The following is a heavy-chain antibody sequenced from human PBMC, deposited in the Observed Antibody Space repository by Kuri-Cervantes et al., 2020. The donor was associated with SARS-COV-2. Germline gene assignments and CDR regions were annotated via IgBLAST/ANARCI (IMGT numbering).Heavy chain of an antibody. D-gene: IGHD2-2*01. V-gene: IGHV4-59*04. Sequence: SETLSLTCTVSGGSISSYYWSWIRQPPGKGLEWIGSIYHSGSTYYNPSLKSRVTISVDTSKNQFSLKLSSVTAADTAVYYCAGKDIVVVPAFYYYMDVWGKGTTVTVSS. CDR3: AGKDIVVVPAFYYYMDV. CDR1: GGSISSYY. J-gene: IGHJ6*03. CDR2: IYHSGST.